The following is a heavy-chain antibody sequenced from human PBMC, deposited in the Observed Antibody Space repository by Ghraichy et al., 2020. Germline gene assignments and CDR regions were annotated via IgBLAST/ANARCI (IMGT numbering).Heavy chain of an antibody. D-gene: IGHD2-15*01. V-gene: IGHV3-15*07. CDR2: IKSKTDGGTT. CDR3: TTEIRLIGFYYFDY. J-gene: IGHJ4*02. CDR1: GFTFSNAW. Sequence: GGSLRLSCAASGFTFSNAWMNWVRQAPGKGLEWVGRIKSKTDGGTTDYAEPVKGRFTISRDDSKNTLYLQRNSLKTEDTAVYYCTTEIRLIGFYYFDYWGQGTLVTVSS.